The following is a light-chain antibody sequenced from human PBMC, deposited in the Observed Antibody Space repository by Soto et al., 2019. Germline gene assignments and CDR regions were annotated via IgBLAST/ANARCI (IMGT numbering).Light chain of an antibody. CDR3: AAWDDTLNGYV. J-gene: IGLJ1*01. CDR1: GSNIGSNT. V-gene: IGLV1-44*01. Sequence: HSALTQPPSASGIPGQRVSISCSGSGSNIGSNTVNWYQQLSGTAPKLLIYSNDQRPSGVPDRFSGSKSGTSASLAISGLQSEDEADYYCAAWDDTLNGYVFGAGTKVTVL. CDR2: SND.